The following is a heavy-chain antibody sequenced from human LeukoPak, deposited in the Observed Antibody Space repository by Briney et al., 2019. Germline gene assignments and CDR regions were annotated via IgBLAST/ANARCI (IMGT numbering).Heavy chain of an antibody. Sequence: PGGSLRLSCAASGFTSSSYGMSWVRQAPGKGLEWVSAISGSGGKTYYAGSVKGRFTISRDNSKNTLYLQMNSLRAEDTAVYYCAKTGGIISSYWGQGTLVTVSS. V-gene: IGHV3-23*01. J-gene: IGHJ4*02. D-gene: IGHD3-10*01. CDR1: GFTSSSYG. CDR3: AKTGGIISSY. CDR2: ISGSGGKT.